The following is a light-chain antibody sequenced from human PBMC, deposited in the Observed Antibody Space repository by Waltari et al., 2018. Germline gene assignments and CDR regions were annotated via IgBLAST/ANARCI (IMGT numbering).Light chain of an antibody. V-gene: IGKV1-39*01. CDR3: QQSFSTPPT. Sequence: DIQMTQSPSSLSASVGDRVTVTCRASQSISSYLNWYQKKPGKALKLLIYAASNLQSGVPSRFGGSGSGTDFTLTISILQPEDFATYYCQQSFSTPPTFGGGTKVEIK. CDR1: QSISSY. J-gene: IGKJ4*01. CDR2: AAS.